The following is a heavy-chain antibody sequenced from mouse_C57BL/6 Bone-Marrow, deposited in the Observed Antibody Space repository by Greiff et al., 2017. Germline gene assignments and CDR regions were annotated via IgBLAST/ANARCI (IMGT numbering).Heavy chain of an antibody. J-gene: IGHJ3*01. CDR3: ATYYYGSSPFAY. CDR2: IYPGSGST. V-gene: IGHV1-55*01. CDR1: GYTFTSYW. D-gene: IGHD1-1*01. Sequence: QVQLQQSGAELVKPGASVKMSCKASGYTFTSYWITWVKQRPGQGLEWIGDIYPGSGSTNYTEKFKSKATLTVDTSSSTAYMQLSSLTSEDSAVYYCATYYYGSSPFAYWGQGTLVTVSA.